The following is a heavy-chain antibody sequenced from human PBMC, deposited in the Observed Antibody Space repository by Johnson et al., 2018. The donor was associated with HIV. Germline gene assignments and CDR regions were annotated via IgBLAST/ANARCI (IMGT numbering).Heavy chain of an antibody. V-gene: IGHV3-66*01. CDR2: IYSGGSP. CDR1: GFTFSDHY. Sequence: VQLVESGGGLVQSGGSLRLSCAASGFTFSDHYMDWVRQAPGKGLEWVSVIYSGGSPYYADSVKGRFTISRDNSKNTLYLQMNSLRAEDTAVYYCARLGLTDAFDIWGQGTMVTVSP. J-gene: IGHJ3*02. D-gene: IGHD2-8*01. CDR3: ARLGLTDAFDI.